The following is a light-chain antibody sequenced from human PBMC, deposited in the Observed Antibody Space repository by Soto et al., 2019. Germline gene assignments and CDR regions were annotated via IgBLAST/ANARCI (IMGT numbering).Light chain of an antibody. CDR2: EVS. Sequence: QSALTQPASVSGSPGQSITISCTGTTSDVGSYNLVSWYQQHPGKAPKLIIYEVSERPSGVSTRFSGSKSGNMASLTISGLQAEDDAEYYCCSYATPRQFGGGTKLTVL. V-gene: IGLV2-23*02. CDR3: CSYATPRQ. J-gene: IGLJ2*01. CDR1: TSDVGSYNL.